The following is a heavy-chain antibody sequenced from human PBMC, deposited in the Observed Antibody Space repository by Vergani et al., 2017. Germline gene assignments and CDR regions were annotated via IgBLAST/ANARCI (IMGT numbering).Heavy chain of an antibody. CDR3: ASSFMAAATGSTQI. D-gene: IGHD6-13*01. J-gene: IGHJ3*02. V-gene: IGHV3-48*01. Sequence: EVQLVESGGDLVQPGGSLRLSCAASGFTFSSYSMNWVRQAPGKGLEWVSYISSSSSTIYYADSVKGRFTISRDNAKNSLYLQMNSLRAEDTAVYYCASSFMAAATGSTQIWGQGTMVTVSS. CDR2: ISSSSSTI. CDR1: GFTFSSYS.